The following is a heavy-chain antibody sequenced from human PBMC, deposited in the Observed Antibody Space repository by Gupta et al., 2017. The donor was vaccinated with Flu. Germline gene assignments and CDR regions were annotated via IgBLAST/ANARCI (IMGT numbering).Heavy chain of an antibody. Sequence: ISSYYWSWVRQPPGKELEWIGNIYYSGSTNYNPAHKSRVTISVDTSKNQFSLNLSTVTAADTAVYYCARAYSSSSGYFDYWGHGSLVTVSS. J-gene: IGHJ4*01. CDR3: ARAYSSSSGYFDY. V-gene: IGHV4-59*08. CDR2: IYYSGST. CDR1: ISSYY. D-gene: IGHD6-6*01.